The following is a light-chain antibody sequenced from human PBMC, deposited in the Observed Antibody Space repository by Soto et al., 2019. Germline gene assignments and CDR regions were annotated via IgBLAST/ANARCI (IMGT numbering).Light chain of an antibody. CDR3: QHGYVAPYS. CDR2: SAS. V-gene: IGKV1-39*01. CDR1: QDINVY. Sequence: DIQMTQSPSSVSASIGDTVTITCRASQDINVYLNWYQQKPGEVPTLLIYSASTLPSGVPSRFTGSGSETDFTLTIRSLQPEDFATYYCQHGYVAPYSFGQGAKVDI. J-gene: IGKJ2*03.